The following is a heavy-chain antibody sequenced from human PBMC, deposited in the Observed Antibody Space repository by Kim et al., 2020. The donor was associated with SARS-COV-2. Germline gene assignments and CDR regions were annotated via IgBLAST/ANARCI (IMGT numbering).Heavy chain of an antibody. CDR1: GGSISSYY. D-gene: IGHD6-6*01. Sequence: SETLSLTCTVSGGSISSYYWSWIRQPPGNGLEWIGYIYYSGSTNYNPSLKSRVTISVDTSKNQFSLKLSSVTAADTAVYYCARWWGGASIAARHFDYWGQGTLVTVSS. CDR2: IYYSGST. J-gene: IGHJ4*02. CDR3: ARWWGGASIAARHFDY. V-gene: IGHV4-59*01.